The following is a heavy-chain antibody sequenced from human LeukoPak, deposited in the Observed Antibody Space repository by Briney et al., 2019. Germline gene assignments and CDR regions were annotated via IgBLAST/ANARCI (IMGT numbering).Heavy chain of an antibody. V-gene: IGHV3-74*03. CDR2: ISDDGSIT. Sequence: GGSLILACADSAFTFSRDLLQTVRQAPDKEPEWVSRISDDGSITTYADSVQGQFKIPRDNATNTVSLQMNNLRVEDTAAYFCARRFYEYNVYDRHFDSWGQGILVTVSS. CDR3: ARRFYEYNVYDRHFDS. J-gene: IGHJ4*02. CDR1: AFTFSRDL. D-gene: IGHD3-16*01.